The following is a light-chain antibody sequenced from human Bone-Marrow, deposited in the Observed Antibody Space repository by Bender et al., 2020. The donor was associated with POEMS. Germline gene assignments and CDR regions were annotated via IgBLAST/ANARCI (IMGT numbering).Light chain of an antibody. CDR1: SSDVGGYNY. J-gene: IGLJ2*01. V-gene: IGLV2-8*01. Sequence: QSALTQPPSASGSPGQSITISCTGTSSDVGGYNYVSWYQQYPGKAPKFIIYDVNKRPSGVSDRFSGSTSDKTASLTVSGLQAEDEADYYCSSFVGSKIVFGGGTKVTVL. CDR2: DVN. CDR3: SSFVGSKIV.